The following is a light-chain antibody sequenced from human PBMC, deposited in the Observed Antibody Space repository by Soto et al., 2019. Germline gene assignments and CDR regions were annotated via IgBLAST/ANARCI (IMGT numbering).Light chain of an antibody. CDR2: DVS. V-gene: IGLV2-14*03. CDR3: SSYTSSIQ. CDR1: SSDVGGYNY. J-gene: IGLJ2*01. Sequence: QSALTQPASVSESPGQSITISCTGTSSDVGGYNYVSWYQQHPGKAPKLMIYDVSNRPSGVSSRFSGSKSGNTASLTISGLQADDEADYYCSSYTSSIQFGGGTKLTVL.